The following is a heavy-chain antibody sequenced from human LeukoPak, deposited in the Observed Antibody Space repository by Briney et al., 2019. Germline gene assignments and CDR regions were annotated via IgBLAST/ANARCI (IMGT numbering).Heavy chain of an antibody. V-gene: IGHV4-59*08. CDR2: IYYSGST. J-gene: IGHJ3*02. CDR1: GGSISSYY. CDR3: AGVPAAGTFRDAFDI. D-gene: IGHD6-13*01. Sequence: PSETLSLTCAVYGGSISSYYWSWIRQPPGKGLEWIGYIYYSGSTNYNPSLKSRVTISVDTSKNQFSLKLSSVTAADTAVYYCAGVPAAGTFRDAFDIWGQGTMVTVSS.